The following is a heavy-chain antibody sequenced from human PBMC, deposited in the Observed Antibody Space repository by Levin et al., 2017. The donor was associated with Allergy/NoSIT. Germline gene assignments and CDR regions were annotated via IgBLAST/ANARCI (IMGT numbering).Heavy chain of an antibody. D-gene: IGHD3-22*01. CDR1: GGSISSSSYY. CDR2: TYYSGST. Sequence: PSETLSLTCTVSGGSISSSSYYWGWIRQPPGTGLEWIGTTYYSGSTSYNPSLKSRVTISGDTSKNQFSLKLRSVTAADTAVYYCARQFSIGFFDYWGQGTLVTVSS. V-gene: IGHV4-39*01. J-gene: IGHJ4*02. CDR3: ARQFSIGFFDY.